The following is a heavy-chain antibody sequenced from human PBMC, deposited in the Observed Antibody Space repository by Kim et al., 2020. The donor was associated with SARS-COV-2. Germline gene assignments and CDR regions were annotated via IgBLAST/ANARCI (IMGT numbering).Heavy chain of an antibody. V-gene: IGHV3-21*01. J-gene: IGHJ4*02. D-gene: IGHD3-10*01. CDR1: TFTFTTYS. Sequence: GGSLRLSCVVSTFTFTTYSMNWVRQVPGQGLQWVSSISSGSNYIYYADSLRGRFTISRDNAKNSLYLQMNSLRAEDTAVYFCASVLGWSLHYWGQGTLFT. CDR3: ASVLGWSLHY. CDR2: ISSGSNYI.